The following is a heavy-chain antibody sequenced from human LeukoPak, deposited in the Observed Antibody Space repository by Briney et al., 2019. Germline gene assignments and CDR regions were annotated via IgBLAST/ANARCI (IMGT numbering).Heavy chain of an antibody. Sequence: SETLSFTCAVYGGSFSGYYWSWIRQPPGKGLEWIGEINHSGSTNYNPSLKSRVTISVDTSKNQFSLKLSSVTAADTAVYYCARYGSALYYYYYGMDVWGQGTTVTVSS. CDR1: GGSFSGYY. J-gene: IGHJ6*02. CDR2: INHSGST. D-gene: IGHD3-10*01. CDR3: ARYGSALYYYYYGMDV. V-gene: IGHV4-34*01.